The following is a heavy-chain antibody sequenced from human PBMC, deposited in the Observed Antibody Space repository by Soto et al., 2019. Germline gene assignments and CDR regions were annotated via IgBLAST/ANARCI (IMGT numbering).Heavy chain of an antibody. Sequence: SVKVSCKASGGTFSSYAISWVRQAPGQGLEWMGGIIPIFGTANYAQKFQGRVTITADESTSTAYMELSSLRSEDTAVYYCARDREMATIRLLDHWGQGTLVTVSS. D-gene: IGHD5-12*01. CDR2: IIPIFGTA. CDR1: GGTFSSYA. J-gene: IGHJ4*02. CDR3: ARDREMATIRLLDH. V-gene: IGHV1-69*13.